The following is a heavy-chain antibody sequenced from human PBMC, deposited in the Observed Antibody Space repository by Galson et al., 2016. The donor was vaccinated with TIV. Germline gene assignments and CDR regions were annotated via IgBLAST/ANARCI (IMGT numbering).Heavy chain of an antibody. CDR3: VTADTSKSFYYYYYGMDV. V-gene: IGHV1-24*01. CDR1: GYTLNALS. CDR2: LDPEEAET. Sequence: SVKVSCKVSGYTLNALSIHWVRQAPEKGLEWMGGLDPEEAETFYAHMFQGRVTMTEDTSTDTAYMELINLRSEDTAVYYCVTADTSKSFYYYYYGMDVWGQGTTVTVSS. D-gene: IGHD2-2*01. J-gene: IGHJ6*02.